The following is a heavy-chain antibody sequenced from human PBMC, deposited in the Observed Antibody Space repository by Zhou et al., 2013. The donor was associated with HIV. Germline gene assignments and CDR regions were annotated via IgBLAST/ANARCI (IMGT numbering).Heavy chain of an antibody. V-gene: IGHV1-69*05. CDR1: GGTFSSYA. D-gene: IGHD1-20*01. CDR2: IIPIFGTA. J-gene: IGHJ4*02. CDR3: ARAPLDNWNQTPRSAVFDY. Sequence: QVQLVQSGAEVKKPGSSVKVSCKASGGTFSSYAISWVRQAPGQGLEWMGGIIPIFGTANYAQKFQGRVTITTDESTSTAYMELSSLRSEDTAVYYCARAPLDNWNQTPRSAVFDYWGQGTLVTVSS.